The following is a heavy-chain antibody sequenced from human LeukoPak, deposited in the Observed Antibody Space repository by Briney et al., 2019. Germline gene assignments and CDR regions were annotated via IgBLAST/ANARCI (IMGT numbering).Heavy chain of an antibody. Sequence: PGGSLRLSCAASGFTFSHHWMRWVRQAPGKGLVWVSHISSDESSTTYADSVKGRFTISRDNRKNTLYLQMNSLRVEDTAMYYCTRNPDGRNWFDPWGQGTLVTVSS. V-gene: IGHV3-74*01. CDR2: ISSDESST. CDR1: GFTFSHHW. CDR3: TRNPDGRNWFDP. D-gene: IGHD1-14*01. J-gene: IGHJ5*02.